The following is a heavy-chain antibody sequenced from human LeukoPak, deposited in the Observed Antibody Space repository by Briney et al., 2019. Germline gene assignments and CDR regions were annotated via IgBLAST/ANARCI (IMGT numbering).Heavy chain of an antibody. CDR1: GGSISSYY. Sequence: PSETLSLTCTVSGGSISSYYWSWIRQPPGKGLEWIGYIYYSGSTNYNPSLKSRVTISVDTSKNQFSLKLSSVTAADTAVYYCARTPRGSSSFYYYYYMDVWGKGTTVTVSS. CDR3: ARTPRGSSSFYYYYYMDV. J-gene: IGHJ6*03. D-gene: IGHD6-6*01. V-gene: IGHV4-59*01. CDR2: IYYSGST.